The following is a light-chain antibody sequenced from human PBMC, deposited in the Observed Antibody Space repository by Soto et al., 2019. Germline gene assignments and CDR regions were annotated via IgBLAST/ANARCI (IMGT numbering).Light chain of an antibody. Sequence: DIQMTQSPPSLSASVGDRVTLTCRASQSISSYLNWYQQEPGKAPKLLIYAASTLQRGVPSKYTGSGSGTDFTLTISSLQPEDFATYYCQQTYSTPRTFGQGTKVDIK. CDR1: QSISSY. CDR3: QQTYSTPRT. CDR2: AAS. J-gene: IGKJ1*01. V-gene: IGKV1-39*01.